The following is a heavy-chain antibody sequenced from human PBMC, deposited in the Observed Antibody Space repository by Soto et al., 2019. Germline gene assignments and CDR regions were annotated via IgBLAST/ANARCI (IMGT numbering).Heavy chain of an antibody. Sequence: DVHLLESGGGLVQPGGSLRLSCAASGFTFSSYAMGWVRQAPGEGLEWVSSIGGSGSYTYYADSVKGRFTISRDNCKSTLYLQMNSLRAEDTAVYYCATDNLAPYSKGWAIRFDPWGQGTLVTVSS. V-gene: IGHV3-23*01. CDR2: IGGSGSYT. J-gene: IGHJ5*02. D-gene: IGHD6-19*01. CDR1: GFTFSSYA. CDR3: ATDNLAPYSKGWAIRFDP.